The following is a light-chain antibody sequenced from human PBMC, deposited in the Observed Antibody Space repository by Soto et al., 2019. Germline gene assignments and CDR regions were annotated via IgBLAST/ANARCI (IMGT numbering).Light chain of an antibody. J-gene: IGKJ2*01. CDR2: GAS. CDR3: QQYNNWPPYT. Sequence: EIVMTQSPVTLSVSPGESATLSCRASQSVSSNLAWYQQNPGQAPRLLIYGASTRATGIPARFSGSGSGTEFPLTISSLQSEDFAVYYCQQYNNWPPYTFGQGTKLEIK. V-gene: IGKV3-15*01. CDR1: QSVSSN.